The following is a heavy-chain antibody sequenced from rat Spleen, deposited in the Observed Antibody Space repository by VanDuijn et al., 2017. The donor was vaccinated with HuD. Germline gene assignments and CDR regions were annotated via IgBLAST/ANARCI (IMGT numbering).Heavy chain of an antibody. J-gene: IGHJ2*01. CDR3: VRHGYTRYYFDY. CDR1: GFTFSDYG. CDR2: ITNTGGSI. D-gene: IGHD1-12*03. V-gene: IGHV5-29*01. Sequence: EVQLVESGGGLVQPGRSLKLSCAASGFTFSDYGMAWVRQTPTKGLEWVATITNTGGSIYYPDSVKGRFTISRDNAKSTLYLQMDSLRSEDTATYYCVRHGYTRYYFDYWGQGVMVTVSS.